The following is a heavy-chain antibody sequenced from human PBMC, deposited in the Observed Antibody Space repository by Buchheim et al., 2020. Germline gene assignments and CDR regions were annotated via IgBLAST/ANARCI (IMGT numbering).Heavy chain of an antibody. J-gene: IGHJ4*02. CDR2: IKDDGSDQ. Sequence: EVQLLESGGGLVQPGGSLRISCAVSEFTFSDYAMSWVRQAPGKGLEWVATIKDDGSDQYYVDSVRGRFIISRDNAKNSVYLQMSSLRAEDTAVYYCADLDGYWGQGT. V-gene: IGHV3-7*03. CDR3: ADLDGY. CDR1: EFTFSDYA. D-gene: IGHD4-17*01.